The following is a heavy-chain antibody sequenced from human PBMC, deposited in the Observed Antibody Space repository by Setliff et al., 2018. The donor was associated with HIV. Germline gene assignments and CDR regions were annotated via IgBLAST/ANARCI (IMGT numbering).Heavy chain of an antibody. CDR1: GFTFSSYT. CDR2: ISSNSSYI. D-gene: IGHD1-26*01. Sequence: GGSLRLSCAVSGFTFSSYTMDWVRQAPGKGLEWVSSISSNSSYIYYADSVKGRFTISRDNAKNSLYLQMNSLRAEDTAVYHCARVKPHLRRSGSYWIVDYWGQGTLVTVSS. V-gene: IGHV3-21*01. J-gene: IGHJ4*02. CDR3: ARVKPHLRRSGSYWIVDY.